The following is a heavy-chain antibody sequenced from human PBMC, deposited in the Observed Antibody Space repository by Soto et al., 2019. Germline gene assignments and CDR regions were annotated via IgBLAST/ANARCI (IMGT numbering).Heavy chain of an antibody. CDR2: IKFDGSEK. CDR1: GFTFSDYW. Sequence: EVQLVESGGGMVQPGGSMRVSCEASGFTFSDYWMSWVRQAPGKGPEGVANIKFDGSEKQYVDSVRGRFTISRDNSRNSLFLQMNSLRAGDTAVYYCVKDGGYCSSSTCYSPRNHYFDSWGQGTLVTVSS. CDR3: VKDGGYCSSSTCYSPRNHYFDS. J-gene: IGHJ4*02. D-gene: IGHD2-2*01. V-gene: IGHV3-7*03.